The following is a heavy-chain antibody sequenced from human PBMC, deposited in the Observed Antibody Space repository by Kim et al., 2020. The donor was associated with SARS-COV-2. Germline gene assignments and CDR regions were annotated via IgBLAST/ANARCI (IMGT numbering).Heavy chain of an antibody. CDR2: P. J-gene: IGHJ4*02. Sequence: PTYAQGFTGRFVFSLDTSVSTAYLQISSLKAEDTAVYYCARRDYSSSWDYWGQGTLVTVSS. V-gene: IGHV7-4-1*02. CDR3: ARRDYSSSWDY. D-gene: IGHD6-6*01.